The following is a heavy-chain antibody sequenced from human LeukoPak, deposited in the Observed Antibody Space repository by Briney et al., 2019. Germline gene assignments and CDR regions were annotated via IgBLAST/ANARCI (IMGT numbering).Heavy chain of an antibody. D-gene: IGHD3-10*01. CDR3: AKDIGDYGSGSYYPVGYFQH. Sequence: HPGGSLRLSCAASGFSFGSYGMHWVRQAPGKGLEWVAVISHEGSYQNYADSVKGRFTISRDNSKNMVFLQMNSLRAEDTALYYCAKDIGDYGSGSYYPVGYFQHWGQGTLVTVSS. J-gene: IGHJ1*01. CDR1: GFSFGSYG. CDR2: ISHEGSYQ. V-gene: IGHV3-30*18.